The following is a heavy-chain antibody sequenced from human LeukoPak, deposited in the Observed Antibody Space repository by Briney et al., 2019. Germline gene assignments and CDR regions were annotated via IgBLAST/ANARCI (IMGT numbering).Heavy chain of an antibody. CDR2: FYHSGST. Sequence: SETLSLTCAVSGYSLSSGYYWGWIRQPPGKGLEWIGSFYHSGSTYYNPSLKSRVTISVDTSKNQFSLKLSSVTAADTAVYYCARRGRGVGFYYYYYMDVWGKGTTVTVSS. CDR1: GYSLSSGYY. CDR3: ARRGRGVGFYYYYYMDV. J-gene: IGHJ6*03. V-gene: IGHV4-38-2*01. D-gene: IGHD3-10*01.